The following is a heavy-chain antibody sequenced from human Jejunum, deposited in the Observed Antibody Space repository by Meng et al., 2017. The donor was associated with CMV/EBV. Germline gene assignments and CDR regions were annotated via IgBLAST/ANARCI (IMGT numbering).Heavy chain of an antibody. Sequence: QVRLCRSGAKVKKLGASVRVSCEASGYTFASYGISWLRQAPGQGLEWMGWFVNNVDTYSAQKFQGRVTMTTDTHTSTAFMELRSLRSDDTAVYYCARGTPGRSYSDYWGQGTLVTVSS. V-gene: IGHV1-18*01. J-gene: IGHJ4*02. CDR2: FVNNVDT. CDR1: GYTFASYG. CDR3: ARGTPGRSYSDY. D-gene: IGHD3-10*01.